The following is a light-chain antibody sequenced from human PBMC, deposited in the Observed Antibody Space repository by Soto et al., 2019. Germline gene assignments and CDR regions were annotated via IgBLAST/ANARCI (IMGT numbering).Light chain of an antibody. CDR2: LEGTGKY. CDR3: ETWANNIWV. V-gene: IGLV4-60*02. J-gene: IGLJ3*02. Sequence: QAVVTQSSSASASLGSSVKLTCTLSSGHVSYIIAWHQQQPGKAPRYLMKLEGTGKYNKGSGVSDRFSGSSSGADRYLTSAALQFEDEAEYYCETWANNIWVFGGGTKLTV. CDR1: SGHVSYI.